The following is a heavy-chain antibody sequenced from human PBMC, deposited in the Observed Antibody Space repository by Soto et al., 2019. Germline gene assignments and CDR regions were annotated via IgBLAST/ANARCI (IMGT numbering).Heavy chain of an antibody. J-gene: IGHJ6*02. V-gene: IGHV3-48*03. CDR1: GFTFSSYE. CDR2: ISSSGSTI. D-gene: IGHD6-19*01. CDR3: ARDDGLWLASYYGMDV. Sequence: GGSLRLSCAASGFTFSSYEMNWVRQAPGKGLEWVSYISSSGSTIFYAESVKGRFTISRDNANNSLYLQMNSLRAEDTAVYYCARDDGLWLASYYGMDVWGQGTTVTVSS.